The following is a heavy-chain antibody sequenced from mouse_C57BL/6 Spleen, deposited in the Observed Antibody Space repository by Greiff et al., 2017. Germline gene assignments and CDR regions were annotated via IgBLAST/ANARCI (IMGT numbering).Heavy chain of an antibody. CDR1: GFTFSNYW. CDR2: IRLKSDNYAT. J-gene: IGHJ3*01. Sequence: EVMLVESGGGLVQPGGSMKLSCVASGFTFSNYWMNWVRQPPEKGLEWVAQIRLKSDNYATHYAESVKGRFTISRDDSKSSVYLQMNNLRAEDTGIYYCTEGYDDSAYWGQGTLVTVSA. V-gene: IGHV6-3*01. D-gene: IGHD2-2*01. CDR3: TEGYDDSAY.